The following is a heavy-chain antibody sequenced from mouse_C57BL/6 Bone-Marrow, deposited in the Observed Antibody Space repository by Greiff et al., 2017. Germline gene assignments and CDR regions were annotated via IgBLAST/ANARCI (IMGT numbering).Heavy chain of an antibody. J-gene: IGHJ2*01. D-gene: IGHD1-1*01. CDR1: GYAFTNYL. Sequence: QVQLKESGAELVRPGTSVKVSCKASGYAFTNYLLEWVKQRPGQGLEWIGVINPGSGGTNYNEKFKGKATLTADKSSSTAYMQLSSLTSEDSAVYFCARGGTTVVAVYYFDYWGQGTTLTVSS. CDR2: INPGSGGT. CDR3: ARGGTTVVAVYYFDY. V-gene: IGHV1-54*01.